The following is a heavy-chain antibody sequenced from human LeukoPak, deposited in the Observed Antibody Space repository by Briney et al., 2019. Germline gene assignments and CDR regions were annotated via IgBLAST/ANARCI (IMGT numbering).Heavy chain of an antibody. J-gene: IGHJ4*02. CDR1: GFTFSSYW. CDR2: IKQDGSEK. Sequence: EGSLRLSCAASGFTFSSYWMSWVRQAPGKGLEWVANIKQDGSEKYYVDSVRGRFTISRDNAKNSLYLQMNSLRAEDTAVYYCAKPDYYGSGNSPYYFDYWGQGTLVTVSS. D-gene: IGHD3-10*01. V-gene: IGHV3-7*01. CDR3: AKPDYYGSGNSPYYFDY.